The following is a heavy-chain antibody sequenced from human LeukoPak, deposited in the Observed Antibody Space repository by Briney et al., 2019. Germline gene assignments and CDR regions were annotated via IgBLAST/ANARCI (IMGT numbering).Heavy chain of an antibody. J-gene: IGHJ4*02. CDR1: GFTFSSYW. CDR3: ARHFTLRAIEYSGYDPGLGY. D-gene: IGHD5-12*01. V-gene: IGHV3-74*01. Sequence: GGSLRLSCAASGFTFSSYWMHWVRQAPGKGLVWVSRINSDGSSTSYADSVKGRFTISRDNAKNTRYLQMNSLRAEDTAVYYCARHFTLRAIEYSGYDPGLGYWGQGTLVTVSS. CDR2: INSDGSST.